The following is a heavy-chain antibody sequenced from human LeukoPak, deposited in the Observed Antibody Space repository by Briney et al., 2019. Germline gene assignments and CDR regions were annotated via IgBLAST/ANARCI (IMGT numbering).Heavy chain of an antibody. CDR3: ARTYCGGDCCYSYFDY. CDR2: IYPGDSDT. D-gene: IGHD2-21*02. CDR1: AYSFTTYW. J-gene: IGHJ4*02. V-gene: IGHV5-51*01. Sequence: GESLKISCKGSAYSFTTYWIGWVRQVPGKGLEWLGLIYPGDSDTRYSPSFQGQVNMSADKSISTAYMQWSSLKASDTAMYYCARTYCGGDCCYSYFDYWGQGTLVTVSS.